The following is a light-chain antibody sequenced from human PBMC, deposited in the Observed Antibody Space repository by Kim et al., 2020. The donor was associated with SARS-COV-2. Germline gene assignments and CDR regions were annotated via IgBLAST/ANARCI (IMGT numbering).Light chain of an antibody. CDR2: EVS. J-gene: IGLJ2*01. CDR3: CSCAGSSTHVV. CDR1: SSDVGSYNL. V-gene: IGLV2-23*02. Sequence: QSALTQPASVSGSPGQSITISCTGTSSDVGSYNLVSWYQQHPGKAPKLMIYEVSKRPSGVSNRFSGSKSGNTASLTISGLQAEDEADYYCCSCAGSSTHVVFGGGTQLTV.